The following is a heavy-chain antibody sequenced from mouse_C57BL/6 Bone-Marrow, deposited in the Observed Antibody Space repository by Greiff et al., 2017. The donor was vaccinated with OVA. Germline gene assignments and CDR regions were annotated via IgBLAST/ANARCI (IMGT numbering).Heavy chain of an antibody. J-gene: IGHJ3*01. CDR3: ASGLAY. Sequence: EVKLVESGGDLVKPGGSLKLSCAASGFTFSSYGMSWVRQTPDKRLEWVATISSGGSYTYYPDSVKGRFTISRDHAKNTLYLQMSSLKSEDTAMYYCASGLAYWGQGTLVTVSA. D-gene: IGHD3-1*01. CDR2: ISSGGSYT. CDR1: GFTFSSYG. V-gene: IGHV5-6*01.